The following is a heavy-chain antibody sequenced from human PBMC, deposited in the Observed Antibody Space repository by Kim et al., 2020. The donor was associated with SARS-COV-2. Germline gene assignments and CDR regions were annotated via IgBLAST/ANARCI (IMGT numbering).Heavy chain of an antibody. CDR1: GFSFSSYN. D-gene: IGHD3-22*01. V-gene: IGHV3-21*01. CDR3: ARAYYDSSGFY. Sequence: GGSLRLSCAASGFSFSSYNMNWVRQGPGKGLEWVSSISSSITYIYYADSVKGRFTISRDNAKNSLYLQMNNLRAEDTAAYYCARAYYDSSGFYLGQGTQVTVSS. J-gene: IGHJ4*02. CDR2: ISSSITYI.